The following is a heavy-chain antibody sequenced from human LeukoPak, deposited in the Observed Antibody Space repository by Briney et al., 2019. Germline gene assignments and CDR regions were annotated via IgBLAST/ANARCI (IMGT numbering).Heavy chain of an antibody. CDR3: AKDIHPVAYSSPEDY. Sequence: GGSLRLSCAASGFTVSSNYMSWVRQAPGKGLEWVSVIYSGGSTYYADSVKGRFTISRDNSKNTLYLQMNSLRAEDTALYYCAKDIHPVAYSSPEDYWGQGTLVTVSS. CDR2: IYSGGST. V-gene: IGHV3-53*05. J-gene: IGHJ4*02. CDR1: GFTVSSNY. D-gene: IGHD2-15*01.